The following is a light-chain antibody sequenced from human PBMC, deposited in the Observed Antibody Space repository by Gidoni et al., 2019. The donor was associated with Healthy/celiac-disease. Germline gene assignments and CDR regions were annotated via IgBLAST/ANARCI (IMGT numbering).Light chain of an antibody. CDR3: SSYTSSSTLEVV. V-gene: IGLV2-14*03. J-gene: IGLJ2*01. CDR1: SSDVGGYNY. CDR2: DVS. Sequence: QSALPPPASVSGSPGQSITISCTGTSSDVGGYNYVSWYQQHPGKAPKLMIYDVSNRPSGVSNRFSGSKSGNTASLTISGLQAEDEADDYGSSYTSSSTLEVVFGGGTKLTVL.